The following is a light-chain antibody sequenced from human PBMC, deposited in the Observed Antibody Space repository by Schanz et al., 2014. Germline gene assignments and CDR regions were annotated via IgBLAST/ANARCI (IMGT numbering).Light chain of an antibody. J-gene: IGKJ1*01. CDR2: DAS. V-gene: IGKV3-20*01. CDR1: QSVHINY. Sequence: EIVLTQSPGTLSLSPGERATLSCRASQSVHINYLAWHQQKPGQAPRLLIYDASSRATGIPDRFFGSGSGTDFTLTISRLEPEDFAVFYCQQFGKLPWTFGQGTKVEIK. CDR3: QQFGKLPWT.